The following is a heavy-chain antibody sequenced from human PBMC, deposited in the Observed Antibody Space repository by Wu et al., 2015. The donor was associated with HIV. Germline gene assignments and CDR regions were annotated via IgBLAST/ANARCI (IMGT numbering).Heavy chain of an antibody. CDR1: GDSFSSYA. V-gene: IGHV1-69*12. D-gene: IGHD5-18*01. CDR2: IIPMFGSA. Sequence: VQLVQSGAEMKKPGSSVKLSCKASGDSFSSYAINWVRQAPGRGLAWMGGIIPMFGSAKYAQNFQGRVTITADESTSTAYMELSSLRSEDTAVYYCARDEGYSYGPYYFDYWGQGTLVTVSS. J-gene: IGHJ4*02. CDR3: ARDEGYSYGPYYFDY.